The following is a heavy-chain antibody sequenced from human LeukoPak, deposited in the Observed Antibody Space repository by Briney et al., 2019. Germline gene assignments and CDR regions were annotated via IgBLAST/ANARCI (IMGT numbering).Heavy chain of an antibody. Sequence: SETLSLTCAVYGGSFSGYYWSWIRQPPGKGLEWIGEINHSGSTNYNPSLKSRVTMSVDTSKSQCSRKLSAVTAADTAVYYCARGLGVFDYGGQGTLVTVSS. CDR1: GGSFSGYY. J-gene: IGHJ4*02. V-gene: IGHV4-34*01. CDR3: ARGLGVFDY. CDR2: INHSGST.